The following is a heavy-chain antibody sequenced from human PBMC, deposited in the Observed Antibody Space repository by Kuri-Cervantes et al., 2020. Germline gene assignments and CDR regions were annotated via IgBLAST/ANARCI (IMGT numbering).Heavy chain of an antibody. V-gene: IGHV4-30-2*02. CDR2: IYHSGST. D-gene: IGHD6-19*01. J-gene: IGHJ3*02. Sequence: SQTLSLTCAVSGGSISSGGYSWSWIRQPPGKGLEWIGYIYHSGSTYYNPSLKSRVTISVDRSKNQFSLKLSSGTAADTAVYYCATYSSGWYLNAFDIWGQGTMVTVSS. CDR3: ATYSSGWYLNAFDI. CDR1: GGSISSGGYS.